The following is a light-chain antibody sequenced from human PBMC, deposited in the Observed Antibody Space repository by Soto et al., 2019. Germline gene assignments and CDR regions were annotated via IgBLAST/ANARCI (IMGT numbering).Light chain of an antibody. CDR3: SSYTSSNTLV. CDR1: SRDVGGYKY. J-gene: IGLJ2*01. V-gene: IGLV2-14*01. CDR2: EVS. Sequence: QLVLTQPASVSGSPGQSITMSCTGTSRDVGGYKYVSWYQQHPGKAPKLIIFEVSDRPSGVSRRFSGSKSGNTASLTISALQADDEADYYCSSYTSSNTLVFGGGTKLTVL.